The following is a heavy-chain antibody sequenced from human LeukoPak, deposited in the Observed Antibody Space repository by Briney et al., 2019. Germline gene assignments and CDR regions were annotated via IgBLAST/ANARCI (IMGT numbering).Heavy chain of an antibody. CDR1: GFTFSSYT. CDR2: ITTSDGNT. Sequence: PGGSLRLSCAASGFTFSSYTMSWVRQAPGKGLEWVSTITTSDGNTYYADSVKGRFTVSRDNSKNTLFLQMNSLRAEDTAVYYCAKERNYWGQGTLVTVSS. J-gene: IGHJ4*02. CDR3: AKERNY. V-gene: IGHV3-23*01.